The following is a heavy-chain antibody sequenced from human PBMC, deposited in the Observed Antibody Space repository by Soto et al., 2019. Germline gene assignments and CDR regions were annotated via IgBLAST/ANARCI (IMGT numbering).Heavy chain of an antibody. J-gene: IGHJ1*01. CDR3: ASQNIAHPFRYSFQH. Sequence: PSETLSLTCTVSGGSISSYYWTWIRQPPGKGLEWIGYIYYSGSTNYNPSLKSRLTISVDTSKNQFSLNLSSVTAADTAVYYCASQNIAHPFRYSFQHWGQGTLVTVSS. V-gene: IGHV4-59*08. CDR2: IYYSGST. D-gene: IGHD3-9*01. CDR1: GGSISSYY.